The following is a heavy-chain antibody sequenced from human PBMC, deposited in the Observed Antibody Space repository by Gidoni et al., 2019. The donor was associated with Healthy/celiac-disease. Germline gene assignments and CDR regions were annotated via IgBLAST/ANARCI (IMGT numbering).Heavy chain of an antibody. J-gene: IGHJ6*02. CDR3: ARDILTGSLSHPTYGMDV. D-gene: IGHD3-9*01. V-gene: IGHV3-33*01. Sequence: QVQLVESGGGVVQPGRSLSLSCAASGFTFSSYGMHWVRQAPGKGLEWVAVIWYDGSNKYYADSVKGRFTSSRDNSKNTLYLQMNSLRAEDTAVYYCARDILTGSLSHPTYGMDVWGQGTTVTVSS. CDR1: GFTFSSYG. CDR2: IWYDGSNK.